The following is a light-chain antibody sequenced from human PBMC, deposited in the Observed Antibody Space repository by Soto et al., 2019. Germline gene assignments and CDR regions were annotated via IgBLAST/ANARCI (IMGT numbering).Light chain of an antibody. CDR1: QSIDRY. CDR2: TAS. J-gene: IGKJ5*01. CDR3: QQSYTTPGA. V-gene: IGKV1-39*01. Sequence: DVQMTQSPSSLSASVGDTVTITCRASQSIDRYLNWYQQKPGRAPNLLIYTASTLHSGVPSRFSGSGSGTDFTLTISSLQPEDFATYYCQQSYTTPGAFGQGTRLEIK.